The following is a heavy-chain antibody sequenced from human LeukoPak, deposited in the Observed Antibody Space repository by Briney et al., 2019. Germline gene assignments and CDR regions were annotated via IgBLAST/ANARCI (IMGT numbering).Heavy chain of an antibody. CDR2: ISGSGGST. CDR3: ARDSHFTIPAAMNYYYYGMDV. Sequence: GGSLRLSCAASGFTFSSYAMSWVRQAPGKGLEWVSAISGSGGSTYYADSVKGRFTIPRDNSKNTLYLQMNSLRSEDTAVYYCARDSHFTIPAAMNYYYYGMDVWGQGTTVTVSS. V-gene: IGHV3-23*01. J-gene: IGHJ6*02. D-gene: IGHD2-2*01. CDR1: GFTFSSYA.